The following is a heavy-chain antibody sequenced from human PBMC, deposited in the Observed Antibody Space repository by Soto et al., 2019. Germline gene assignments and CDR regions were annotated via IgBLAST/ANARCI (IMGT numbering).Heavy chain of an antibody. V-gene: IGHV3-66*01. CDR3: ARDYITMVRGVIGWFDP. D-gene: IGHD3-10*01. J-gene: IGHJ5*02. CDR1: GFTVSSNY. CDR2: IYSDGST. Sequence: EVQLVESGGGLVQPGGSLRLSCAASGFTVSSNYMSWVRQAPGKGLEWVSIIYSDGSTYYADSVKGRFTISRDNSKNTLYLQMNSLRAEDTAVYYCARDYITMVRGVIGWFDPWGQETLVTVSS.